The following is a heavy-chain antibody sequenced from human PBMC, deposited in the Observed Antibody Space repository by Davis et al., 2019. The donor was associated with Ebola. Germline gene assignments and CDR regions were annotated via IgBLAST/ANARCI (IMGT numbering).Heavy chain of an antibody. Sequence: SETLSLTCAAYGGSFSGYYWSWIRQSPGQGLEWIGESSDSGSSNYNPSLKSRVTISVDTSESQFSLKLTSVTAADSAVYYCARHVDDGDNYFPSWGQGVLVTVSS. CDR3: ARHVDDGDNYFPS. CDR1: GGSFSGYY. J-gene: IGHJ4*02. D-gene: IGHD4-17*01. CDR2: SSDSGSS. V-gene: IGHV4-34*01.